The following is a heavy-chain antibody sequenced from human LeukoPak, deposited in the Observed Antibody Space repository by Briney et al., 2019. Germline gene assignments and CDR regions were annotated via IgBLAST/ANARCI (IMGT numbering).Heavy chain of an antibody. Sequence: GGTLRLSCEASGFSFSTYAMNWVRQAPGKGLEWVSVISVSGFSTYYADSVKGRFTISRDMSKSTLYLQMNSLRAEDTAIYYCAKNHDSNTYHTDDAFDIWGQGTMVTVSS. CDR1: GFSFSTYA. V-gene: IGHV3-23*01. J-gene: IGHJ3*02. D-gene: IGHD2/OR15-2a*01. CDR3: AKNHDSNTYHTDDAFDI. CDR2: ISVSGFST.